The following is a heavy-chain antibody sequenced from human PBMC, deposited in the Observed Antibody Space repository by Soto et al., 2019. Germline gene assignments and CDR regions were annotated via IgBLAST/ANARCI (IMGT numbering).Heavy chain of an antibody. CDR2: VNAGTGNV. CDR1: GYTFTTFA. V-gene: IGHV1-3*01. J-gene: IGHJ4*02. CDR3: AEDTSGYYY. D-gene: IGHD3-22*01. Sequence: ASVKVSCKASGYTFTTFAMQWVRQAPGQGLEWMGWVNAGTGNVQYSQNFQDRVTFTRDTSASTAYMELSSLGFEDTAVYYCAEDTSGYYYWGQGTPVTVSS.